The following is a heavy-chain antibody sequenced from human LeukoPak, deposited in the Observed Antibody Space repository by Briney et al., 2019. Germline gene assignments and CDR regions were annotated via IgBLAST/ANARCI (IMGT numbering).Heavy chain of an antibody. Sequence: TSETLSLTCTVSGYSISSGYYWGWIRQPPGKGLEWIGSIYHSGSTYYNPSLKSRVTISVDTSKNQFSLKLSSVTAADTAVYYCATMASGNYLNFDYWGQGTLVTVSS. CDR3: ATMASGNYLNFDY. V-gene: IGHV4-38-2*02. J-gene: IGHJ4*02. D-gene: IGHD1-26*01. CDR1: GYSISSGYY. CDR2: IYHSGST.